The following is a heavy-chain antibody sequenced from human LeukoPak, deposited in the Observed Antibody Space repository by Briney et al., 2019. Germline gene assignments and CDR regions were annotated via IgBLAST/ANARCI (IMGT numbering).Heavy chain of an antibody. CDR1: GFTFSSYG. CDR3: AKDRVGYSYEYGMDV. Sequence: GGSLRLSCAASGFTFSSYGMHWVRQAPGKGLEWVAVISYDGSNKYYADSVKGRFTISRDNSKNTLYLQMNSLRAEDTAVYYCAKDRVGYSYEYGMDVWGQGTTVTVSS. D-gene: IGHD5-18*01. J-gene: IGHJ6*02. V-gene: IGHV3-30*18. CDR2: ISYDGSNK.